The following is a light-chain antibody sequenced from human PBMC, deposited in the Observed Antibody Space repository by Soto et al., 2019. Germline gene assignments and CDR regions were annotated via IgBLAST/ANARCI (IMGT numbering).Light chain of an antibody. V-gene: IGKV3-20*01. CDR3: HQFGSSPLAFT. CDR2: GAS. Sequence: ESMLTQSPGTLSLSPGERATLSCTASQSVSTRYLAWYQQKPCQAPRLPIYGASIRAAGIPDRFSGSGSGTDFTLTISRLEREDFAVYYCHQFGSSPLAFTFGQGTKLEI. J-gene: IGKJ2*01. CDR1: QSVSTRY.